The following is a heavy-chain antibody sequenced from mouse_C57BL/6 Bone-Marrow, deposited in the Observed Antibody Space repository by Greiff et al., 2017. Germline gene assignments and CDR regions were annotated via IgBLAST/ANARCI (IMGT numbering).Heavy chain of an antibody. CDR1: GYIFTEYT. Sequence: QVQLKQSGAELVKPGASVKLSCKASGYIFTEYTIHWVKQRSGQGLEWIGWFYPGSGSIKYNERFKDKATLTADKSSYTVYMELSRLTSEDSAVYLCGGHERCYDCEGYFDSWVRGTCLTVS. D-gene: IGHD2-4*01. J-gene: IGHJ2*02. V-gene: IGHV1-62-2*01. CDR2: FYPGSGSI. CDR3: GGHERCYDCEGYFDS.